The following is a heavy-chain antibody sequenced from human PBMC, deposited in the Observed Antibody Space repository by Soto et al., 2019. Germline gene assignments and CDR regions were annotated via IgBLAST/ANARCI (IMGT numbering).Heavy chain of an antibody. CDR3: AKDPLTTVVTRAYFDY. Sequence: PGGSLRLSCAASGFTFSSYAMHWVRQAPGKGLEWVSAISGSGGSTYYADSVKGRFTISRDNSKNTLYLQMNSLRAEDTAVYYCAKDPLTTVVTRAYFDYWGQGTLVTVSS. CDR1: GFTFSSYA. CDR2: ISGSGGST. V-gene: IGHV3-23*01. J-gene: IGHJ4*02. D-gene: IGHD4-17*01.